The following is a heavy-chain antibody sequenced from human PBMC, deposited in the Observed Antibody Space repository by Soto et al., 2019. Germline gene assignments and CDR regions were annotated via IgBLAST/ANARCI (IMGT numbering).Heavy chain of an antibody. CDR1: GYTLTELS. V-gene: IGHV1-24*01. Sequence: ASVKVSCKVSGYTLTELSMHWVRQAPGKGLEWMGGFDPEDGETIYAQKFQGRVTMTEDTSTDTAYMELSSLRSGDTAVYYCATSTPFPSSGYPFDDWAQGTLVTVSS. J-gene: IGHJ4*02. CDR3: ATSTPFPSSGYPFDD. D-gene: IGHD3-22*01. CDR2: FDPEDGET.